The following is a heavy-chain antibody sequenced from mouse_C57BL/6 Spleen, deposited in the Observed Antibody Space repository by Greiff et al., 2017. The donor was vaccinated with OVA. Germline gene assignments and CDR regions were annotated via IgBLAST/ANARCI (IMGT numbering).Heavy chain of an antibody. CDR3: ARGGVIALHYYAMDY. Sequence: QVQLQQSGPELVKPGASVKISCKASGYAFSSSWMNWVKQRPGKGLEWIGRIYPGDGDTNYNGKFKGKATLTADKSSSTAYMQLSSLTSEDSAVYFCARGGVIALHYYAMDYWGQGTSVTVSS. CDR2: IYPGDGDT. J-gene: IGHJ4*01. D-gene: IGHD2-12*01. CDR1: GYAFSSSW. V-gene: IGHV1-82*01.